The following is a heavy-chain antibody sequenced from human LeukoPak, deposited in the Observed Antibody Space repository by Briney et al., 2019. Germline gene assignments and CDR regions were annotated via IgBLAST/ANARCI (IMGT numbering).Heavy chain of an antibody. D-gene: IGHD6-6*01. CDR1: GYTFTGYY. J-gene: IGHJ6*03. CDR3: ARVRRPEYSSSSYYYYMDV. Sequence: ASVKLSCKASGYTFTGYYMHWVRQAPGQGLEWMGWINSNSGGTNYAQKFQGRVTMTRDTSTTTAYMELNRLRSDDTAVYYCARVRRPEYSSSSYYYYMDVWGKGTTVTVSS. CDR2: INSNSGGT. V-gene: IGHV1-2*02.